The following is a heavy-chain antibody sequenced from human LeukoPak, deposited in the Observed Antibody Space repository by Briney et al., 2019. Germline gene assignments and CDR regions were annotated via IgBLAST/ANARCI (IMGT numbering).Heavy chain of an antibody. Sequence: GGSLRLSCAASGFTFSSYSMNWVRQAPGKGLEWVSSISSSSSYIYYADSVKGRFTISRDNAKNSPYLQMNSLRAEDTAVYYCARSGVQSGYCSDTSCYTGFWGQGTLVTVSS. V-gene: IGHV3-21*01. CDR1: GFTFSSYS. D-gene: IGHD2-2*02. CDR2: ISSSSSYI. CDR3: ARSGVQSGYCSDTSCYTGF. J-gene: IGHJ4*02.